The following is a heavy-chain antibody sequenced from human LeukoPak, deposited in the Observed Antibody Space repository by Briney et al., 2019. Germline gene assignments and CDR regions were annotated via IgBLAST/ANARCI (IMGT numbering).Heavy chain of an antibody. CDR1: GFTFSSYA. V-gene: IGHV3-30-3*01. D-gene: IGHD6-6*01. CDR3: ARVGAARSYYYYGMDV. J-gene: IGHJ6*02. CDR2: ISYDGSNK. Sequence: GGSLRLSCAASGFTFSSYAMHWVRQAPGKGLEWVAVISYDGSNKYYADSVKGRFTISRNNSKNTLYLQMNSLRAEDTAVYYCARVGAARSYYYYGMDVWGQGTTVTVSS.